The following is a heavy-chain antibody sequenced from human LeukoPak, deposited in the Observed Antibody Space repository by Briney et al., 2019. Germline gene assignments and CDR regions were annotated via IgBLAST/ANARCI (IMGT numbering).Heavy chain of an antibody. CDR3: ARDPSYGMFDY. CDR1: GGSFSGYY. J-gene: IGHJ4*02. CDR2: IYYSGST. D-gene: IGHD3-16*01. Sequence: PSGTLSLTCAVYGGSFSGYYWSWIRQPPGKGLEWIGYIYYSGSTNYNPSLKSRVTISVDTSKNQFSLKLSSVTAADTAVHYCARDPSYGMFDYWGQGTLVTVSS. V-gene: IGHV4-59*01.